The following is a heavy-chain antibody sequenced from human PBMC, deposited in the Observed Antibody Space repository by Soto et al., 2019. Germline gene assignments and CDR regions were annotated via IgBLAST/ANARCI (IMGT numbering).Heavy chain of an antibody. Sequence: GGSLRLSCAASGFTFSSYSMNWVRQAPGKGLEWVSYISSSSSTIYYADSVKGRFTISRDNAKNSLYLQMNSLRAEDTAVYYCARDSNDFWSGYSYFDYWGQGTLVTVSS. CDR3: ARDSNDFWSGYSYFDY. D-gene: IGHD3-3*01. J-gene: IGHJ4*02. CDR2: ISSSSSTI. V-gene: IGHV3-48*01. CDR1: GFTFSSYS.